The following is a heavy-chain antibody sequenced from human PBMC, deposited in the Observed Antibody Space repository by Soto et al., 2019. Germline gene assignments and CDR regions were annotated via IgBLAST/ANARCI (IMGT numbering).Heavy chain of an antibody. CDR3: AKDPPVVPAPDAFDI. J-gene: IGHJ3*02. D-gene: IGHD2-2*01. CDR2: ISYDGSKK. CDR1: GFTFSSYG. V-gene: IGHV3-30*18. Sequence: LRLSCAASGFTFSSYGMHWVRQAPGKGLEWVAVISYDGSKKYYADSVKGRFTISRDNSKNTLYLQMNNLRTEDTAVYYCAKDPPVVPAPDAFDIWGQGTMVTVSS.